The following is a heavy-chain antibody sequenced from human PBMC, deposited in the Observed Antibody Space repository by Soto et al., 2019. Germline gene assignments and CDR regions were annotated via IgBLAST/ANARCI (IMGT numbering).Heavy chain of an antibody. CDR3: ARDSDCHSTSCFFPPHV. CDR2: ISGGGSYI. D-gene: IGHD2-2*01. V-gene: IGHV3-21*06. CDR1: GFTFSDEN. Sequence: SLRLSCSASGFTFSDENMSWVRQVPGKGLEWVSGISGGGSYIFYADSVQGRFSIPRDNPRNSLFLEMNSLRVEDTAVYYCARDSDCHSTSCFFPPHVWGQGTTVTVSS. J-gene: IGHJ6*02.